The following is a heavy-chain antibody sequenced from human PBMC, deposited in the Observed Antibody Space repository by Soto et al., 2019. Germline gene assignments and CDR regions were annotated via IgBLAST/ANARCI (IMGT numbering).Heavy chain of an antibody. CDR2: INHSGRP. D-gene: IGHD3-10*01. V-gene: IGHV4-34*01. J-gene: IGHJ4*02. Sequence: PSETMSLTCAVDGGSFGGYYWSWISQPQGKGLEWNGEINHSGRPNYNPSLKTRVTISVDPSKNQSSLKLSSVTAADTAVYYCQRGRGMGADMVRGVSTYFDYWGQGTLVTVSS. CDR3: QRGRGMGADMVRGVSTYFDY. CDR1: GGSFGGYY.